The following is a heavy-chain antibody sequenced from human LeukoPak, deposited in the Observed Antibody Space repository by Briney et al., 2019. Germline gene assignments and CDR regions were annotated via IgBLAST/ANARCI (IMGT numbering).Heavy chain of an antibody. D-gene: IGHD3-22*01. CDR1: GFTFSNYA. J-gene: IGHJ5*02. CDR3: ARDWWPPNSSGP. V-gene: IGHV3-23*01. CDR2: ISASGDST. Sequence: GGSLRLSCTASGFTFSNYAMHWVRQAPGKGLEWVSGISASGDSTYYADSVKGRFTISRDNSKNTLYLQMNSLRAEDTAVYYCARDWWPPNSSGPWGQGTLVTVSS.